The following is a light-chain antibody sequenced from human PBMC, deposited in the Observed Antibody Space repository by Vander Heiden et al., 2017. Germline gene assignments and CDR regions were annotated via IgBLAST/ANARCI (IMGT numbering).Light chain of an antibody. V-gene: IGKV4-1*01. J-gene: IGKJ1*01. CDR1: QSALYSSYNENY. Sequence: VMTQSPDSLAVSLGEWATIKWKSRQSALYSSYNENYLAWYQQRPGPPPSLLFYWASIRQPGVPDRFSGSGSGTDFTLTISSLQAEDAAVYYCQQYYSSPRTFSQGTKVEIK. CDR3: QQYYSSPRT. CDR2: WAS.